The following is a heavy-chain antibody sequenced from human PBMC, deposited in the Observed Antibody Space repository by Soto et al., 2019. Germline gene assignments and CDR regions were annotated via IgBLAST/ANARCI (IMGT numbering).Heavy chain of an antibody. D-gene: IGHD1-26*01. Sequence: QVQLQESGPGLVKPSQTLSLTCTVSGGSISSGAYYWSWVRQHAGKGLEWIGYIFYTGSTYYNPSLKSRITISIDTSKNLFSLSLSSVTAADTAVYYCARGSMTRLVAWDNHFDPWAREPWSPSPQ. CDR3: ARGSMTRLVAWDNHFDP. CDR1: GGSISSGAYY. J-gene: IGHJ5*02. CDR2: IFYTGST. V-gene: IGHV4-31*03.